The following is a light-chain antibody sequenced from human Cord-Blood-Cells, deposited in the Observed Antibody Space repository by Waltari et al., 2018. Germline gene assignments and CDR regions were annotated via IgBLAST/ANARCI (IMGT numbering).Light chain of an antibody. J-gene: IGLJ3*02. CDR2: EVS. V-gene: IGLV2-23*02. CDR1: SSDVGSYNL. Sequence: QSALTQPASVSGSPGQSITISCTGTSSDVGSYNLVPWYQQQPGKAPKLMIYEVSKRPSGFSTLFSGSKSGNTASLTIAGLQAEDEADYYCCSYAGSSTVFGGGTKLTGL. CDR3: CSYAGSSTV.